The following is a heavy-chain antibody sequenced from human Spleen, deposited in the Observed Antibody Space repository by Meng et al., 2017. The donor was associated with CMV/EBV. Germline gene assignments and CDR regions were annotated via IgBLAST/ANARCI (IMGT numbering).Heavy chain of an antibody. J-gene: IGHJ6*02. Sequence: ASVKVSCKASGYTFTSYGISWVRQAPGQGLEWMGWISAYNGNTNYAQKLQGRVTMTTDTSTSTAYMELSSLRSEDTAVYYCASRYCSSTSCYTPGDYYGMDVWGQGTTVTVSS. D-gene: IGHD2-2*02. CDR2: ISAYNGNT. CDR3: ASRYCSSTSCYTPGDYYGMDV. V-gene: IGHV1-18*01. CDR1: GYTFTSYG.